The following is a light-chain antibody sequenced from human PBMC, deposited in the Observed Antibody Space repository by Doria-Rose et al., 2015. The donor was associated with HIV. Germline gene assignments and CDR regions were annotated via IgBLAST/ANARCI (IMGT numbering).Light chain of an antibody. CDR1: QRFSSTY. Sequence: TQSPGTLSLSPGERATLSCRASQRFSSTYLAWYQQKPGQAPSLIIYDGSTRATGIPDRFSASGSGTDFTLTINRLEPEDFAPYYCHQYGTSWTFGQGTKVEI. CDR2: DGS. V-gene: IGKV3-20*01. J-gene: IGKJ1*01. CDR3: HQYGTSWT.